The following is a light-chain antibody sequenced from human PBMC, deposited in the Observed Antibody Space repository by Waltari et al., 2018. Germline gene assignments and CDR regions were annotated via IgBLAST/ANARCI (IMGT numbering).Light chain of an antibody. V-gene: IGLV3-1*01. CDR2: QDT. CDR1: RLGDKV. J-gene: IGLJ3*02. Sequence: SYELTQPPSVSVSPGKTVSITCSGDRLGDKVASWYQQKPGQSPVRVIYQDTQSPSGIPGRFSGSNSGNTATLTISGTQIRDEADYYCQTWDGSTAVFGGGTKVTVL. CDR3: QTWDGSTAV.